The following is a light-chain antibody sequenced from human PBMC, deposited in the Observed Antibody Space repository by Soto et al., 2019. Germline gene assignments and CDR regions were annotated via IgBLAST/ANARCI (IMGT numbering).Light chain of an antibody. V-gene: IGKV3-15*01. Sequence: EILMTQSPDTLAVSPGERVALPCRASQSVSRNLAWYQQKSGQAPRLLIYGVSSRATDTPARFSGSGSGTEFTLTISSLQSEDFAVYYCQQYNNWPYTFGLGTKLEMK. CDR2: GVS. J-gene: IGKJ2*01. CDR1: QSVSRN. CDR3: QQYNNWPYT.